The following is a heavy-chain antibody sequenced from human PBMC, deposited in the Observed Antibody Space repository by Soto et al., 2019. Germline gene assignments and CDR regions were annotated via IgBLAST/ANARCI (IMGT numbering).Heavy chain of an antibody. CDR2: IYYSGST. CDR1: GGSIRSYY. D-gene: IGHD2-8*02. V-gene: IGHV4-59*01. CDR3: ARGGGVYYFDY. J-gene: IGHJ4*02. Sequence: ETLSLTCTVSGGSIRSYYWSWIRQPPGKGLEWIGYIYYSGSTNYNPSLKSRVTISVDTSKSQFSLRLSSVTAADTAVYYCARGGGVYYFDYWGQGTLVTVSS.